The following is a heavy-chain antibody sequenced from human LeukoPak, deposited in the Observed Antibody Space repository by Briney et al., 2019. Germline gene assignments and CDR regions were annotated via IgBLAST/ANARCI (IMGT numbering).Heavy chain of an antibody. CDR3: ARITTFWELLEGRPEDNWFDP. V-gene: IGHV1-18*01. J-gene: IGHJ5*02. CDR2: ISAYNGNT. Sequence: ASVKVSCKASGYTFTSYGISWVRQDPGQGLEWMGWISAYNGNTNYAQKLQGRVTMTTDTSTSTAYMELRSLRSDDTAVYYCARITTFWELLEGRPEDNWFDPWGQGTLVTVSS. CDR1: GYTFTSYG. D-gene: IGHD1-26*01.